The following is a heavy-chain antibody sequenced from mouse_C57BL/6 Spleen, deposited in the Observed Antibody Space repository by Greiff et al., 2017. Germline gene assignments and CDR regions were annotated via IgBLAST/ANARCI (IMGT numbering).Heavy chain of an antibody. Sequence: EVKLVESGGGLVKPGGSLKLSCAASGLTFSSYAMSWVRQTPEKRLEWVATISDGGSYTYYPDNVKGRFTISRDNAKNNLYLQMSHLKSEDTAMYYCARDGLGDYAMDYWGQGTSVTVSS. V-gene: IGHV5-4*01. CDR2: ISDGGSYT. CDR3: ARDGLGDYAMDY. J-gene: IGHJ4*01. D-gene: IGHD4-1*01. CDR1: GLTFSSYA.